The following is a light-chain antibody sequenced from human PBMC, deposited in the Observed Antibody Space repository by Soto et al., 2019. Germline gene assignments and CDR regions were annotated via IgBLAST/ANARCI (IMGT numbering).Light chain of an antibody. CDR1: GSDIGGYNY. Sequence: QSVLTQPASVSGSPGQSITIYCIGTGSDIGGYNYVSWYQQHPGKAPTLMIYDVWARPLGASHRFSGSKSGNTASLTISGLQGDDEADYYCSSYTADMTYVFGTGTKVTVL. CDR2: DVW. J-gene: IGLJ1*01. V-gene: IGLV2-14*03. CDR3: SSYTADMTYV.